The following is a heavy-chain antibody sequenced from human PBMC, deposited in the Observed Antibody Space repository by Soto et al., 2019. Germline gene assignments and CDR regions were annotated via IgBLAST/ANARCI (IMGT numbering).Heavy chain of an antibody. CDR1: GGSFSGHS. J-gene: IGHJ5*01. CDR3: STRAYDTNGYYRFDP. D-gene: IGHD3-22*01. CDR2: INHSGRV. V-gene: IGHV4-34*01. Sequence: QVQLQQWGAGLLKPSETLSLTCAVYGGSFSGHSWTWIRPSPGKRLEWIGDINHSGRVNYSASLKSRVTISLDTSKNQFSLTLSAVTAADTGMYYCSTRAYDTNGYYRFDPWGQGTLVTVSS.